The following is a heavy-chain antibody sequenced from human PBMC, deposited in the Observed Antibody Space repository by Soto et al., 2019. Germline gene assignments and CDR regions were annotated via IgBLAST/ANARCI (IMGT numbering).Heavy chain of an antibody. V-gene: IGHV4-34*01. Sequence: SETLSLTCAVYGGSFSGYYWSWIRQPPGKGLEWIGEINHSGSTNYNPSLKSRVTISVDTSKNQFSLKLSSVTAADTAVYYCARSLGGYYVYFDYWGQGTLVTVS. D-gene: IGHD3-3*01. CDR3: ARSLGGYYVYFDY. CDR1: GGSFSGYY. CDR2: INHSGST. J-gene: IGHJ4*02.